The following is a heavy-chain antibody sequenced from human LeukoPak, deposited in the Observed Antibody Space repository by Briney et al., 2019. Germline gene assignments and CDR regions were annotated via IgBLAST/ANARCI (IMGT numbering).Heavy chain of an antibody. CDR1: GFTFSAYS. V-gene: IGHV3-11*06. D-gene: IGHD3-3*01. CDR2: ISSGSEDT. J-gene: IGHJ3*02. CDR3: ARAQTLFWEFDGFDI. Sequence: GGSLRLSCAASGFTFSAYSMTWIRQAPGKGLEWLAYISSGSEDTLYADSVKGRFTISRDNAKNSLYLQMNSLRDEDTAVYSCARAQTLFWEFDGFDIWGRGTKVTVSS.